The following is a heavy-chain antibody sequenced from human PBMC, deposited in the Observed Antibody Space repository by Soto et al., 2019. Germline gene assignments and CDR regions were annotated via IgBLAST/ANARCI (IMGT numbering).Heavy chain of an antibody. J-gene: IGHJ5*02. Sequence: GASVKVSCKASGYTFTSYGISWVRQAPGQGLEWMGWISAYNGNTNYAQKLQGRVTMTTDTSTSTAYMELRSLRSDDTAVYYCARGYCSSTSCYPPFDPWGQGTLVTVSS. V-gene: IGHV1-18*01. D-gene: IGHD2-2*01. CDR2: ISAYNGNT. CDR3: ARGYCSSTSCYPPFDP. CDR1: GYTFTSYG.